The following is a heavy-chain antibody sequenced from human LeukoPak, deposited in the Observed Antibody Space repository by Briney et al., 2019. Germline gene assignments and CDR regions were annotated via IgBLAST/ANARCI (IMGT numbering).Heavy chain of an antibody. CDR1: GYTFTSYD. J-gene: IGHJ6*02. CDR3: ARGLSGRSYGRYYYYGMDV. D-gene: IGHD5-18*01. CDR2: MNPNSGNT. V-gene: IGHV1-8*01. Sequence: ASVKVSCKASGYTFTSYDINWVRQATGQGLEWMGWMNPNSGNTGYAQKFQGRVAMTRNTSISTAYMELSSLRSEDTAVYYCARGLSGRSYGRYYYYGMDVWGQGTTVTVSS.